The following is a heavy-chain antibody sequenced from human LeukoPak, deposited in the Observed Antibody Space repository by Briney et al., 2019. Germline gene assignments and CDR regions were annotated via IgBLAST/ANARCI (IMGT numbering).Heavy chain of an antibody. CDR2: INIHDDA. D-gene: IGHD3-16*01. CDR1: GFSVSGNY. Sequence: GESLRLSCAASGFSVSGNYLTWVRQAPGRGLEWVSFINIHDDAFCADSVKGRFTVSRDNSKNILYLQMNSLRAEDTAIYYCARGLVYYDTTGSYLAERPYFDSWGQGTLVTVSS. CDR3: ARGLVYYDTTGSYLAERPYFDS. J-gene: IGHJ4*02. V-gene: IGHV3-53*01.